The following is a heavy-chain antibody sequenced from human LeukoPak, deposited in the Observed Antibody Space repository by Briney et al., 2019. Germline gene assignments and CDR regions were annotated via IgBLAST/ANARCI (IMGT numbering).Heavy chain of an antibody. V-gene: IGHV3-74*01. D-gene: IGHD6-13*01. Sequence: PGGSLRLSCAASGFTFSYFWMHWVRHAPGKGLVWVSRINSDGSSTSYADSVKGRFTISRDNAKNTLYLQMNSLRAEDTAVYYCARSSGYSSFLSWFDPWGQGTLVTVSS. CDR2: INSDGSST. CDR3: ARSSGYSSFLSWFDP. J-gene: IGHJ5*02. CDR1: GFTFSYFW.